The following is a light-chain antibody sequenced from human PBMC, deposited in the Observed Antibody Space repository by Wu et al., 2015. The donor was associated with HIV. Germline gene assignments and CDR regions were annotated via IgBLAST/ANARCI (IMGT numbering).Light chain of an antibody. V-gene: IGKV3-20*01. Sequence: EIVLTQSPGTVSLSPGARLTLSCRASQIITGNYVAWYQQKPGQAPRLLIYGASTRATGVPDRFRGSGSGTDFTLTISSLEPEDFAMYHCQRYGYSSSLFFGGGTKV. CDR1: QIITGNY. CDR3: QRYGYSSSLF. CDR2: GAS. J-gene: IGKJ4*01.